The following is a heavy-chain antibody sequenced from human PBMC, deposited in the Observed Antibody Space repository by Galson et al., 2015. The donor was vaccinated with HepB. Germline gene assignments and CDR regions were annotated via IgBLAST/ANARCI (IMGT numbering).Heavy chain of an antibody. D-gene: IGHD6-6*01. CDR1: GGSFSGYY. CDR3: ARAPRMVAAPLDY. CDR2: INHSGST. V-gene: IGHV4-34*01. Sequence: TLSLTCAVYGGSFSGYYWSWIRQPPGKGLEWIGEINHSGSTNYNPSLKSRVTISVDTSKNQFSLKLSSVTAADTAVYYCARAPRMVAAPLDYWGQGTLVTVSS. J-gene: IGHJ4*02.